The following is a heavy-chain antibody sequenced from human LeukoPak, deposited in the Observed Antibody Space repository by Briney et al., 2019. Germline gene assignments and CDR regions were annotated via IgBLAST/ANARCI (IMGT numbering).Heavy chain of an antibody. CDR1: GYTFTSYY. CDR2: IYPSGGST. D-gene: IGHD1-26*01. V-gene: IGHV1-46*01. Sequence: ASVKVSCKASGYTFTSYYIHWFRQAPGQGLEWMGIIYPSGGSTSYAQKFQGRVTMTRDTSTSTVYMELTSLSSEDTAVYYCARPNSGSYIALGFDYWGQGTLVTVSS. CDR3: ARPNSGSYIALGFDY. J-gene: IGHJ4*02.